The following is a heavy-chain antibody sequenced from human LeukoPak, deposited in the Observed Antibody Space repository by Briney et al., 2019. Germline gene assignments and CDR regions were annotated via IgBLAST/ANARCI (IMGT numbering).Heavy chain of an antibody. CDR3: TRDRAVRGVPFDY. CDR2: IRSKAYGGTT. V-gene: IGHV3-49*03. D-gene: IGHD3-10*01. CDR1: GFTFGDYA. J-gene: IGHJ4*02. Sequence: PGRSLRLSCTASGFTFGDYAMSWFGQAPGKGLEWVGFIRSKAYGGTTEYAASVKGRFTISRDDSKSIAYLQMNSLKTEDTAVYYCTRDRAVRGVPFDYWGQGTLVTVSS.